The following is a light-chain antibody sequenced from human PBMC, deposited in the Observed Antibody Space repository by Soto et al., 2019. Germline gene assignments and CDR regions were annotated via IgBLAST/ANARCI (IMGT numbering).Light chain of an antibody. Sequence: QSALAQPPSASGSPGQSLTISCTGTSSDIGGYNHVSWYQLCPGKAPKLLIYQVTQRPSGVPDRFSGSKSGNTASLTVSGLQAEDDDEYFCGAYAGNNNYVFGTATKLTVL. CDR3: GAYAGNNNYV. CDR2: QVT. CDR1: SSDIGGYNH. V-gene: IGLV2-8*01. J-gene: IGLJ1*01.